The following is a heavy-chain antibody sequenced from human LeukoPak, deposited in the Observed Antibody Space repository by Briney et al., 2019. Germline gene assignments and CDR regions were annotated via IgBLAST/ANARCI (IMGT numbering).Heavy chain of an antibody. CDR1: GGSISSTSYY. J-gene: IGHJ4*02. V-gene: IGHV4-39*07. CDR2: INHSGST. Sequence: SETLSLTCTVSGGSISSTSYYWSWIRQPPGKGLEWIGEINHSGSTNCNPSLKSRVTISVDTSKNQFSLKLSSVTAADTAVYYCARPPTRWYFDYWGQGTLVTVSS. CDR3: ARPPTRWYFDY. D-gene: IGHD4-17*01.